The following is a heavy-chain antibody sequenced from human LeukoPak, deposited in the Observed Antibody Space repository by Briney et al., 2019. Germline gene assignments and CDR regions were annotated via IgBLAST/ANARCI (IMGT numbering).Heavy chain of an antibody. CDR1: GFTFSSYA. J-gene: IGHJ4*02. CDR3: VRERFHGSGAPKFDF. V-gene: IGHV3-21*06. CDR2: ISGSGSYI. D-gene: IGHD3-10*01. Sequence: GSLRLSCAASGFTFSSYAMNWVRQTPRKGLEWVSCISGSGSYIYYADSVKGRFTISRDNAKNSLHLQVNSLRAEDTAVYYCVRERFHGSGAPKFDFWGQGTLVTVSS.